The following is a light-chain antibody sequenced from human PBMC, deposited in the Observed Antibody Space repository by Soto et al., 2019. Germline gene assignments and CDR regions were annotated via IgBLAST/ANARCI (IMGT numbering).Light chain of an antibody. CDR2: AAS. J-gene: IGKJ1*01. CDR1: QGISNY. V-gene: IGKV1-27*01. Sequence: DLQMTQSPSSLSASVGDTVTITCRASQGISNYLAWYQQKPGQVPNLLIYAASTLQSGVPSRFSASGSGTDFTLTISSLRPEDVATYYCQKYNNAPRTFGQGTKVEI. CDR3: QKYNNAPRT.